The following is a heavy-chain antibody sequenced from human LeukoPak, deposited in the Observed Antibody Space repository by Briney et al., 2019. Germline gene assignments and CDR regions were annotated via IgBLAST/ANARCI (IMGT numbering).Heavy chain of an antibody. CDR3: ARAQVGVPFGY. J-gene: IGHJ4*02. Sequence: PSETLSLTCTVSGYSISSGYYWGWIRQPPGKGLEWIGNIYHSGSTSYYPSLKSRVTISVDTSKNQFSLKLSSVTAADTAVYYCARAQVGVPFGYWGQGTLVTVSS. V-gene: IGHV4-38-2*02. CDR2: IYHSGST. CDR1: GYSISSGYY. D-gene: IGHD3-16*01.